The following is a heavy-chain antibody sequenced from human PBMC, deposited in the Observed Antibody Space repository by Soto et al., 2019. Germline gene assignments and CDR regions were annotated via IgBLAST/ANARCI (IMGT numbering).Heavy chain of an antibody. CDR2: IYWDDDK. Sequence: SGPTLVNPTQTLTLTCTFSGFSLSTSGMCVSWIRQPPGKALEWLALIYWDDDKRYSPSLKSRLTITKDTSKSQVVLTMTNMDPVDTATYYCAHKGYYYDSSGYVYWGQGTLVTVSS. D-gene: IGHD3-22*01. CDR1: GFSLSTSGMC. V-gene: IGHV2-5*08. J-gene: IGHJ4*02. CDR3: AHKGYYYDSSGYVY.